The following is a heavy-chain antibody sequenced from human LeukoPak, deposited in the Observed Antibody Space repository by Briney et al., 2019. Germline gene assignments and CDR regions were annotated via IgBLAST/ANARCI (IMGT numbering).Heavy chain of an antibody. V-gene: IGHV3-20*04. Sequence: GGSLRLSCAASGFTFDDYAMMRVRQVPGKGLAWVSGINWDGGSTGYADSVKGRFTIARDNAKNSLYLQMNSLRAEDTALYYCAREKPFYDSSGYYYPIAFDYWGQGTLVTVSS. D-gene: IGHD3-22*01. J-gene: IGHJ4*02. CDR2: INWDGGST. CDR1: GFTFDDYA. CDR3: AREKPFYDSSGYYYPIAFDY.